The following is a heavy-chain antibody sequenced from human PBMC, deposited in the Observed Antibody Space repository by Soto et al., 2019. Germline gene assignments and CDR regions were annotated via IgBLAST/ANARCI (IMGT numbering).Heavy chain of an antibody. J-gene: IGHJ4*02. Sequence: GSLRLSCSASGFTFSAYAMHWVRQAPGKGLEYVSAISSNGGSTSYADSVKGRFTISRDNSKNTLYLQMSSLRAEDTAVYYCVKDDEATIFGAYTKFVYWGQGILVTVSS. V-gene: IGHV3-64D*06. CDR2: ISSNGGST. D-gene: IGHD3-3*01. CDR3: VKDDEATIFGAYTKFVY. CDR1: GFTFSAYA.